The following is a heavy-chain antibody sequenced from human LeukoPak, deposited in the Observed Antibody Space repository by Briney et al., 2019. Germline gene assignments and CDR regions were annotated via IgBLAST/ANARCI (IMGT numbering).Heavy chain of an antibody. J-gene: IGHJ6*02. CDR1: GDSVSSNSAA. V-gene: IGHV6-1*01. D-gene: IGHD3-16*01. CDR3: ARAEGGDYDYAGGLYGMDV. Sequence: SQTLSLTCAISGDSVSSNSAAWNWIRQSPSRGLEWLGRTYYRSKWYNDYAVSVKSRITINPDTSKNQFSLQLNSVTPEDTAVYYCARAEGGDYDYAGGLYGMDVWGQGTTVTVSS. CDR2: TYYRSKWYN.